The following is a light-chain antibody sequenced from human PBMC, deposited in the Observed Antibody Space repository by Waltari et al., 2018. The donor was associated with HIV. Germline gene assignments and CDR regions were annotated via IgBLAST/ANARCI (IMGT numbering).Light chain of an antibody. CDR2: EVN. V-gene: IGLV2-8*01. CDR3: SSYADNNSVL. Sequence: QSALTQPPSASGSPGQSVTFSCTGTSSDVGGYKYVSWYQQHPGKAPKLMIYEVNKRPSGVPDRFFGSKSGNTASLTVSGLQAEDEADYYCSSYADNNSVLFGGGTKVTVL. J-gene: IGLJ2*01. CDR1: SSDVGGYKY.